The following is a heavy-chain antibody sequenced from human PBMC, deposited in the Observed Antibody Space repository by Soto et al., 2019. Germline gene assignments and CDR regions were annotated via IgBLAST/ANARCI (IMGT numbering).Heavy chain of an antibody. D-gene: IGHD5-12*01. CDR3: AKNSAATIRVGYDY. CDR1: GFTFSSYP. J-gene: IGHJ4*02. Sequence: GGSLRLSCASSGFTFSSYPMSLVRQAPGQGLEWVSGIVASGGITYYADSVKGRFTISRDNSKNTLYLQMNSLRAEDTAVYYCAKNSAATIRVGYDYWGQGTLVTVSS. V-gene: IGHV3-23*01. CDR2: IVASGGIT.